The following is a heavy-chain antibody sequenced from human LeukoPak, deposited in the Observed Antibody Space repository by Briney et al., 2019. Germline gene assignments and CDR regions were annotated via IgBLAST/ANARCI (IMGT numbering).Heavy chain of an antibody. Sequence: SETLSLTCTVSGGSISSGSYYWSWIRQPAGKGLEWIGRIYTSGSTNYNPSLKSRVTISVDTSKNQFSLKLSSVTAADTAVYFCATEFNDYSNYDIMGYWGQGTLVTVSS. D-gene: IGHD4-11*01. CDR3: ATEFNDYSNYDIMGY. J-gene: IGHJ4*02. CDR1: GGSISSGSYY. V-gene: IGHV4-61*02. CDR2: IYTSGST.